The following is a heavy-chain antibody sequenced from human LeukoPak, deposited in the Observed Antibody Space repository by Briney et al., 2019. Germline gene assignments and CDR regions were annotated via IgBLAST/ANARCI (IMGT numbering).Heavy chain of an antibody. CDR3: VKVAKYYYGSETYYFFEH. Sequence: AGGSLRLSCAASGFTFTTYWMSRVRQLPGKGLEWVANINQDGTEKYYVDSVKGRFTISRDNAKNSLDLQMNSLRVEDTGIYYCVKVAKYYYGSETYYFFEHWGQGTPVTVSS. J-gene: IGHJ4*02. D-gene: IGHD3-10*01. CDR2: INQDGTEK. CDR1: GFTFTTYW. V-gene: IGHV3-7*01.